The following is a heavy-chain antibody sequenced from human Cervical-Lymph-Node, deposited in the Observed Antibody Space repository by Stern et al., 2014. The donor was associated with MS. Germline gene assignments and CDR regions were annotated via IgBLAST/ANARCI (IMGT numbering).Heavy chain of an antibody. CDR3: AKESLYYYYGMDV. CDR1: GFTFYDYA. J-gene: IGHJ6*02. V-gene: IGHV3-9*01. CDR2: ISWNSGSI. Sequence: EVQLVESGGGLAQPGRSLRLSCAASGFTFYDYAMHWVRQAPGKGLEWVPGISWNSGSIGYADSVKGRFTISRDNAKNSLYLQMNSLRAEDTALYYCAKESLYYYYGMDVWGQGTTVTVSS.